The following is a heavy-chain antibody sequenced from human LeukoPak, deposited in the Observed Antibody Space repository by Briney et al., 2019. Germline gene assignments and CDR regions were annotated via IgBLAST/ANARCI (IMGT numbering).Heavy chain of an antibody. CDR1: GYTLTGYY. V-gene: IGHV1-2*02. J-gene: IGHJ4*02. CDR2: INPNSGGT. Sequence: GASVKVSCKASGYTLTGYYMHWVRQAPGQGLEWMGWINPNSGGTNYAQKFQGRVTMTRDTSISTAYMELSRLRSDDTAVYYCARGASDSSGYYLWHYWGQGTLVTVSS. D-gene: IGHD3-22*01. CDR3: ARGASDSSGYYLWHY.